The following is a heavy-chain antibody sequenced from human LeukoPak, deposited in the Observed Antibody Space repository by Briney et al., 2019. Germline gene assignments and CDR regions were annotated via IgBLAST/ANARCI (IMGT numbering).Heavy chain of an antibody. Sequence: PGGSLRLXCAATGFTFSTYGMHWVRQAPGKGLGWVAVIWSDGNNKFYADSVKGRFTFSRDNSRNTLSLQMNSLRAEDTAVYYCVKERGPFDAFDIWGQGTMVTVSS. CDR2: IWSDGNNK. CDR1: GFTFSTYG. V-gene: IGHV3-33*06. J-gene: IGHJ3*02. CDR3: VKERGPFDAFDI.